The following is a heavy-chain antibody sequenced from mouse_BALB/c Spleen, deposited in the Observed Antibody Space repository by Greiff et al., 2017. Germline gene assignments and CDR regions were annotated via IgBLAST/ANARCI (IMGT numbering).Heavy chain of an antibody. Sequence: EVKLMESGGGLVQPGGSLKLSCAASGFTFSSYAMSWVRQTPEKRLEWVATISSGGSYTYYPDSVKGRFTISRDNAKNTLYLQMSSLRSEDTAMYYCARLLRLRRWYFDVWGAGTTVTVSS. CDR1: GFTFSSYA. D-gene: IGHD1-2*01. V-gene: IGHV5-9-3*01. CDR2: ISSGGSYT. CDR3: ARLLRLRRWYFDV. J-gene: IGHJ1*01.